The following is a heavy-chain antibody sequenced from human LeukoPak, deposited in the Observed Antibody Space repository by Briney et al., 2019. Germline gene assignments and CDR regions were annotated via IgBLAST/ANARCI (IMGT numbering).Heavy chain of an antibody. D-gene: IGHD6-13*01. CDR1: GYTFTSYY. J-gene: IGHJ5*02. Sequence: ASVKVSCKASGYTFTSYYMHWVRQAPGQGLEWMGIINPSGGSTSYAQKFQGRVTMTRDTSTSTVYMELSSLRSEDTAVYYCARDAGLQQLELSINWFDPWGQGTLVTVSS. CDR2: INPSGGST. CDR3: ARDAGLQQLELSINWFDP. V-gene: IGHV1-46*01.